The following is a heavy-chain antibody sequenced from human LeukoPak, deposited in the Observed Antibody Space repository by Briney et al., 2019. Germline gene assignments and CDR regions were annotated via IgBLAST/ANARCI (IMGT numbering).Heavy chain of an antibody. J-gene: IGHJ4*02. CDR2: ISGSGGST. V-gene: IGHV3-23*01. Sequence: GGSLRLSCAASGFTFSSYAMSWVRQAPGKGLEWVSAISGSGGSTYYADSVKGRFTISRDNAKNSLYLQMNSLRVEDTAVYYCARDLERYSSSSHGFDYWGQGTLVTVSS. CDR3: ARDLERYSSSSHGFDY. CDR1: GFTFSSYA. D-gene: IGHD6-6*01.